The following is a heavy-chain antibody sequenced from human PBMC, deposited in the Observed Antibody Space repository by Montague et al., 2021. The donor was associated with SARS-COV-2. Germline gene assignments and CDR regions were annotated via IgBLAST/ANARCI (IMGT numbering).Heavy chain of an antibody. D-gene: IGHD3-16*01. CDR2: ISSSSSYI. J-gene: IGHJ6*02. Sequence: SLRLSCAASGFTFSSYSMNWVRQAPGKGLEWVSSISSSSSYIYYADPVKGRFTISRDNAKNSLYLQMNSLRAEDTAVYYCARDSQDYVWGSYGMDVWGQGTTVTVSS. CDR1: GFTFSSYS. V-gene: IGHV3-21*01. CDR3: ARDSQDYVWGSYGMDV.